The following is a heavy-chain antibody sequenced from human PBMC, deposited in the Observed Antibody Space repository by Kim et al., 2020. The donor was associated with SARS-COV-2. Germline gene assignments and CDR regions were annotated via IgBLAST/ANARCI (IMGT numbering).Heavy chain of an antibody. CDR1: GFLVRDNS. D-gene: IGHD2-2*01. Sequence: GGSLRLSCAVSGFLVRDNSMSWVRQAPGRGLEWVSIIHGGYNTNYADSVKGRFTISTDSSNNTLFLQMNSLRPEDTAVYYCARDRRYCSYPRCYPAGYYYYGMDVWGQGTTVTVSS. CDR3: ARDRRYCSYPRCYPAGYYYYGMDV. J-gene: IGHJ6*02. V-gene: IGHV3-53*01. CDR2: IHGGYNT.